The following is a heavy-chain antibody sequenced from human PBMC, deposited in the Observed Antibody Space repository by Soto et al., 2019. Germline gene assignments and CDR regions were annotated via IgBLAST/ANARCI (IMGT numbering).Heavy chain of an antibody. V-gene: IGHV3-33*01. CDR2: IWYDGSNK. D-gene: IGHD3-3*01. CDR3: ARSELYDFWSGSIPFDY. CDR1: GLTFSSYG. J-gene: IGHJ4*02. Sequence: GGSLRLSCAASGLTFSSYGMHWVRQAPGKGLEWVAVIWYDGSNKYYADSVKGRFAISRDNSKNTLYLQMNSLRAEDTAVYYCARSELYDFWSGSIPFDYWGQGTLVTVSS.